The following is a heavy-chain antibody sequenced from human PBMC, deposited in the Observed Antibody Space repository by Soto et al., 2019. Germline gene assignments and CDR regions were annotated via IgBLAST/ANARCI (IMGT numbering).Heavy chain of an antibody. CDR2: MRGNGGST. D-gene: IGHD6-13*01. Sequence: EVQLLESGGGLVQPGGSLRLSCAASGFTFSSYAMSWVLQAPGKGLEWVSAMRGNGGSTYDADSVKGRFTISRDNSKSTLYMQLNSLRAEDTAGYYCAKVPPPAGTGYWFDPLGECTLVTVSS. CDR1: GFTFSSYA. CDR3: AKVPPPAGTGYWFDP. J-gene: IGHJ5*02. V-gene: IGHV3-23*01.